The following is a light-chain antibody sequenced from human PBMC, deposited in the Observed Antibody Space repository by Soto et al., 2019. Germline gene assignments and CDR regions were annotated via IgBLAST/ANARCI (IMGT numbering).Light chain of an antibody. CDR3: QQYNNWPPWT. J-gene: IGKJ1*01. CDR2: GAS. CDR1: RSLGSN. V-gene: IGKV3-15*01. Sequence: VMTQSPATLSVSPGERATLSCRASRSLGSNLAWYQQKPGQAPRLLIYGASTRATGIPARFSGSGSDTEFTLTISSLQSEDFAVYYCQQYNNWPPWTFGQGTKVDIK.